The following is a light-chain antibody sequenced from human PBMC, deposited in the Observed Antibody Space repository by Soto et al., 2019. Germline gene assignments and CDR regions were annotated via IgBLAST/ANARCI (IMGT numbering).Light chain of an antibody. J-gene: IGLJ2*01. Sequence: QAVVTQEPSLTVSPGGTVTLTCDSSTGPVTSGHWPYWLQQKPGQAPRTLIYDTDKKHSWTPARFSGSLLGGKAALTLSGAQHEDEADYYCFLSYSGARPVVFGGGTQLTVL. CDR3: FLSYSGARPVV. CDR1: TGPVTSGHW. V-gene: IGLV7-46*01. CDR2: DTD.